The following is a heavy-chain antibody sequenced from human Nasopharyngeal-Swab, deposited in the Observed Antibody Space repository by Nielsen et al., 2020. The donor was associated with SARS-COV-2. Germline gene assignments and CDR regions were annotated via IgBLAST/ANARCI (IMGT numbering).Heavy chain of an antibody. Sequence: GESLKISCAASGFTFSSYWMSWVRQAPGKGLEWVSAISGSGGSTYYADSVKGRFTISRDNSKNTLYLQMNSLRAEDTAVYYCAKDGVATTHPYYFDYWGQGTLVTVSS. D-gene: IGHD5-12*01. V-gene: IGHV3-23*01. CDR3: AKDGVATTHPYYFDY. CDR1: GFTFSSYW. J-gene: IGHJ4*02. CDR2: ISGSGGST.